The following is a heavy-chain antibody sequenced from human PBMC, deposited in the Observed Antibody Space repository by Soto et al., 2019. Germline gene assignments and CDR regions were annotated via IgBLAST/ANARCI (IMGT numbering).Heavy chain of an antibody. V-gene: IGHV1-69*01. CDR2: ISPIFGTA. Sequence: QVQLVQSGAEVKKPGSSVKVSCKASGGTFSSDVISWVRQVPGQGLEWLGGISPIFGTANYAQKFQGKVTITADESTSTAYMDLSSLRSDDTAVYYCARELVTVTTLAYFDYWGQGTLVNVSS. CDR3: ARELVTVTTLAYFDY. CDR1: GGTFSSDV. D-gene: IGHD4-17*01. J-gene: IGHJ4*02.